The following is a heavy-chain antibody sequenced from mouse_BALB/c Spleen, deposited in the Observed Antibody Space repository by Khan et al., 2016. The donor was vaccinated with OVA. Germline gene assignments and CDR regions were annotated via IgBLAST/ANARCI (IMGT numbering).Heavy chain of an antibody. D-gene: IGHD1-1*01. CDR1: GFTFSSYT. CDR3: TRPSSTQYDYGMDY. Sequence: EVELVESGGGLVQPGGSLKLSCAASGFTFSSYTMSWVRQTPDKRLEWVAFISHGGSSVYYPDTVKGRFTSSRDNAKNTLYLQMSSLKSEDTAMYYGTRPSSTQYDYGMDYWGQGTSGIVSS. J-gene: IGHJ4*01. V-gene: IGHV5-12-2*01. CDR2: ISHGGSSV.